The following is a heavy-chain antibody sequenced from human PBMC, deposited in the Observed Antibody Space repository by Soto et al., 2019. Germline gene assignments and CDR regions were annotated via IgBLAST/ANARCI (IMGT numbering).Heavy chain of an antibody. Sequence: PGGSLRLSCAAAGFSVSTSHISWVRQAPGKGLEWVSVIYSGGATHYAVSVKGRLIISRDKSKNTVDLQMNSLRAEDTAVYYCARDSRDSSGYYYHDYFDYWGQGTLVTVSS. V-gene: IGHV3-66*01. CDR3: ARDSRDSSGYYYHDYFDY. CDR1: GFSVSTSH. J-gene: IGHJ4*02. D-gene: IGHD3-22*01. CDR2: IYSGGAT.